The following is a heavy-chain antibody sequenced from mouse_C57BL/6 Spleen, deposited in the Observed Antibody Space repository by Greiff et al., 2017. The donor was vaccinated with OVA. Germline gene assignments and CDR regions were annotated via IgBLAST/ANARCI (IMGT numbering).Heavy chain of an antibody. D-gene: IGHD4-1*01. V-gene: IGHV1-69*01. Sequence: QVQLKQPGAELVMPGASVKLSCKASGYTFTSYWMHWVKQRPGQGLEWIGEIDPSDSYTNYNQKFKGKSTMTVDKTSSTAYMQLSSLTSEDSAVYYCARELTGTGLDYWGKGTTLTVSS. CDR3: ARELTGTGLDY. CDR2: IDPSDSYT. CDR1: GYTFTSYW. J-gene: IGHJ2*01.